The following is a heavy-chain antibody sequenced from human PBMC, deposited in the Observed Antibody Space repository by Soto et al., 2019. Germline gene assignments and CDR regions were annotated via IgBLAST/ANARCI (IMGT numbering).Heavy chain of an antibody. CDR1: VVSISSSNYY. CDR3: ARDFHCSRTPCHSPWVYYYGLEV. D-gene: IGHD2-2*01. Sequence: PSETLSLTCTFSVVSISSSNYYWTWIRQHPGKGLELIGYIHYSGTTYYNPSLKSRVSISVDTSKNQFSLKLSSVTDADTAVYYCARDFHCSRTPCHSPWVYYYGLEVWGHGTTVTVSS. V-gene: IGHV4-31*03. CDR2: IHYSGTT. J-gene: IGHJ6*01.